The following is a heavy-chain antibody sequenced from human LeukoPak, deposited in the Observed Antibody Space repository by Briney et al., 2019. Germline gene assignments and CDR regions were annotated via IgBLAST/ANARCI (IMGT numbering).Heavy chain of an antibody. Sequence: GGSLRLSCSASGFTFSNIWMNWVRQAPGKGLEWVGRIKTKTDGWTTDYAAPVKGRFTISRDDSKNTLFLQMNSLTPEDTAVYYCTTVPSLVMYYWGQGTLVTVSS. CDR2: IKTKTDGWTT. CDR1: GFTFSNIW. J-gene: IGHJ4*02. CDR3: TTVPSLVMYY. V-gene: IGHV3-15*01. D-gene: IGHD3-9*01.